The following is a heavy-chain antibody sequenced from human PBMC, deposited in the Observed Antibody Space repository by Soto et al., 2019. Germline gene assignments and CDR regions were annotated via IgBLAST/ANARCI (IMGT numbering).Heavy chain of an antibody. CDR3: ARVVVVPAANPYYYGMDV. Sequence: GESLKISCKGSGYSFTSYWIGWVRQMPGKGLEWMGIIYPGDSDTRYSPSFQGQVTISADKSISTAYLQWSSLKASDTAMYYFARVVVVPAANPYYYGMDVWGQGTTVPVSS. CDR1: GYSFTSYW. J-gene: IGHJ6*02. CDR2: IYPGDSDT. V-gene: IGHV5-51*01. D-gene: IGHD2-2*01.